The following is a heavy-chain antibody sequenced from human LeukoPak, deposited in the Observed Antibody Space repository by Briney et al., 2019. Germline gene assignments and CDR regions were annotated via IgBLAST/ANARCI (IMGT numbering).Heavy chain of an antibody. D-gene: IGHD3-22*01. CDR1: GFTVSSNY. V-gene: IGHV3-66*01. CDR2: IYSGGGT. CDR3: ARGEYYYDSKSDAFDI. J-gene: IGHJ3*02. Sequence: PGGSLRLSCAASGFTVSSNYMSWVRQAPGKGLEWVSVIYSGGGTYYADSVKGRFTISRDNSKNTLYLQMNSLRAEDTAMYYCARGEYYYDSKSDAFDIWGQGTMVTVSS.